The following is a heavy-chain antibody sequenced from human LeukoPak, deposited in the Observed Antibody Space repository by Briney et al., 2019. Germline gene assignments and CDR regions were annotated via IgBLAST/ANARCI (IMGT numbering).Heavy chain of an antibody. CDR1: GYTFTSYA. V-gene: IGHV1-69*13. CDR3: ARDTYSSGWYHNWFDP. CDR2: IIPIFGTA. D-gene: IGHD6-19*01. Sequence: GASVKVSCKASGYTFTSYAISWVRQAPGQGLEWMGGIIPIFGTANYAQKFQGRVTITADESTSTAYMELSSLRSEDTAVYYCARDTYSSGWYHNWFDPWGQGTLVTVSS. J-gene: IGHJ5*02.